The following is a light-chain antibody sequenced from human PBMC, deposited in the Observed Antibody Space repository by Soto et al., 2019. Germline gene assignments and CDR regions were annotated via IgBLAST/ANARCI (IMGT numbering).Light chain of an antibody. Sequence: IQMTQSPSSLSASVGDRITITCQADQDIRKYLNWYQQKAGKAPKLLIYDASNRDTVVPTRFSGSGSGTDFLFPISSLQPQDFATYYCQQYSNLITFGQGTRLEN. V-gene: IGKV1-33*01. CDR3: QQYSNLIT. CDR1: QDIRKY. CDR2: DAS. J-gene: IGKJ5*01.